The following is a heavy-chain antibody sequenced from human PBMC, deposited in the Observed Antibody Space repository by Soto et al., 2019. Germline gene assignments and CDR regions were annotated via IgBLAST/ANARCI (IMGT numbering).Heavy chain of an antibody. CDR2: IYCSGST. CDR1: GGYISSYY. CDR3: ARDDSSGPPDY. Sequence: SETLSLTCTVSGGYISSYYWSWIRQPPGKGLEWIGYIYCSGSTNYNPSLKRRVTISVDTSKNQFSLKLSSVTAADTAVYYCARDDSSGPPDYWGQGTLVTVSS. D-gene: IGHD6-19*01. V-gene: IGHV4-59*01. J-gene: IGHJ4*02.